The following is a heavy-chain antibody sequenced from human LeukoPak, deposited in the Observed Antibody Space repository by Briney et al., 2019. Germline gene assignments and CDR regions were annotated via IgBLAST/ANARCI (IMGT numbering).Heavy chain of an antibody. CDR1: GYSFNHYA. V-gene: IGHV7-4-1*02. D-gene: IGHD6-19*01. Sequence: ASVKVSCRASGYSFNHYAMNWVRQAPGHGLEWMGWINTNTENPTYAQAFIGHCVFSLDTSVNTAYLQISGLKAEDTAVYYCARSTDGWDLRYFDYWGQGTLVTVSS. J-gene: IGHJ4*01. CDR2: INTNTENP. CDR3: ARSTDGWDLRYFDY.